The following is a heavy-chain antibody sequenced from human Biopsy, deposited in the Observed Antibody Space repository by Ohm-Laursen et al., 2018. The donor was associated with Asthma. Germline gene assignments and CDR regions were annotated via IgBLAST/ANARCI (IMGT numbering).Heavy chain of an antibody. V-gene: IGHV4-4*02. Sequence: SETLSLTCTVSGGSINSSIWWSWVRQPPGKGLEWIGEFFHTGSTNYSPSLKSRVTISVDKSKNQFSLNLSAVTAADTAVYYCARAQDYYDSRGYYRSFDYWGQGTLVTVSS. D-gene: IGHD3-22*01. J-gene: IGHJ4*02. CDR3: ARAQDYYDSRGYYRSFDY. CDR2: FFHTGST. CDR1: GGSINSSIW.